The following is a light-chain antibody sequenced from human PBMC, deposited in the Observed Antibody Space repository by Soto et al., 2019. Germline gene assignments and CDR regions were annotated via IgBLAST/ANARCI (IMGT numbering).Light chain of an antibody. V-gene: IGKV1-5*01. CDR3: QQSTSYPLT. CDR1: QSISSW. J-gene: IGKJ4*01. Sequence: DGQSTHNNSTLSASVGDRVTITCRASQSISSWLAWYQQKPGKAPKLLIYDASSLESGVPSRFSGSGSGTEFTLTISSLQPDDFATYYCQQSTSYPLTFGG. CDR2: DAS.